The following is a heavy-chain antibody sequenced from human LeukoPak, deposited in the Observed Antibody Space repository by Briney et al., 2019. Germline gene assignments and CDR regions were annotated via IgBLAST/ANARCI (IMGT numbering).Heavy chain of an antibody. V-gene: IGHV3-11*01. CDR2: ISSSGSTI. J-gene: IGHJ4*02. CDR3: ARAGVKGWFGDPPYYFDY. Sequence: GGSLRPSCAASGFTFSDYYMSWIRQAPGKGLEWVSYISSSGSTIYYADSVKGRFTISRENAKNSLYLQMNSLRAEDTAVYYCARAGVKGWFGDPPYYFDYWGQGTLVTVSS. CDR1: GFTFSDYY. D-gene: IGHD3-10*01.